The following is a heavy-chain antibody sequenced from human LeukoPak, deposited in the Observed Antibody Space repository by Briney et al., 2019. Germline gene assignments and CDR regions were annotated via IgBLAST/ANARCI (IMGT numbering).Heavy chain of an antibody. CDR3: AKAGVGSYSLYFDY. D-gene: IGHD1-26*01. Sequence: GGSLRLSCAASGFTFSTYSMNWVRQAPGKGLEWVSYISGSSSAIYYADSVKGRFTISRDNAKNSLYLQMNSLRAEDTAVYYCAKAGVGSYSLYFDYWGQGTLVTVSS. J-gene: IGHJ4*02. CDR2: ISGSSSAI. V-gene: IGHV3-48*01. CDR1: GFTFSTYS.